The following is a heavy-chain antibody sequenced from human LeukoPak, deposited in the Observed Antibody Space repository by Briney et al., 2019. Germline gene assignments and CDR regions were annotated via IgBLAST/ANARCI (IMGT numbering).Heavy chain of an antibody. CDR2: ISSSGSTI. J-gene: IGHJ6*04. CDR1: GFTFSSYE. D-gene: IGHD3-10*01. Sequence: GGSLRLSCAASGFTFSSYEMNWVRQAPGKGLEWVSSISSSGSTIYYADSVKGRFTISRDNAKNSLYLQMNSLRAEDTAVYYCARAMVRGVIIHYYYYGMDVWGKGTTVTVSS. V-gene: IGHV3-48*03. CDR3: ARAMVRGVIIHYYYYGMDV.